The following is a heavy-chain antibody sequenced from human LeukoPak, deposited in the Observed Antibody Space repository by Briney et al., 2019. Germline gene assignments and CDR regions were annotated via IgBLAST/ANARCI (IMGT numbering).Heavy chain of an antibody. CDR2: ISYDGRNK. J-gene: IGHJ4*02. V-gene: IGHV3-30*03. Sequence: PGRSLRLSCAASGFTFSSYGMHWVRQAPGKGLEWVAVISYDGRNKYYADSVKGRFTISRDNSKNTLYLQMNSLRAEDTAVYYCARDKIVGPTTLDYWGQGTLVTVSS. CDR3: ARDKIVGPTTLDY. CDR1: GFTFSSYG. D-gene: IGHD1-26*01.